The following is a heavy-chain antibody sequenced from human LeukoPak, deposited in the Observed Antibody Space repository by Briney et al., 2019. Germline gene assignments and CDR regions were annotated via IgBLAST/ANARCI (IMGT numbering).Heavy chain of an antibody. CDR1: GFTFSSYA. J-gene: IGHJ4*02. Sequence: GGSLRLSCAAPGFTFSSYAMSWVRQAPGKGLEWVSAISGSGGSTYYADSVKGRFTISRDNSKNTLYLQMNSLRAEDTAVYYCAKDKNWSPHYFDYWGQGTLVTVSS. CDR2: ISGSGGST. V-gene: IGHV3-23*01. CDR3: AKDKNWSPHYFDY. D-gene: IGHD1-1*01.